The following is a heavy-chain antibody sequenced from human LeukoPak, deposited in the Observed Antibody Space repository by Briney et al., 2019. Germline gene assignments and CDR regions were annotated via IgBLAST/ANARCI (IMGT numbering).Heavy chain of an antibody. CDR2: IYYSGST. CDR1: GGSISSYY. Sequence: ESSETLSLTCTVSGGSISSYYWSWIRQPPGKGLEWIGYIYYSGSTNYNPSLKSRVTISVDTSKNQFSLRLSSVTAADTAVYYCARITYYYDSSGYPNDAFDIWGQGTMVTVSS. J-gene: IGHJ3*02. D-gene: IGHD3-22*01. V-gene: IGHV4-59*08. CDR3: ARITYYYDSSGYPNDAFDI.